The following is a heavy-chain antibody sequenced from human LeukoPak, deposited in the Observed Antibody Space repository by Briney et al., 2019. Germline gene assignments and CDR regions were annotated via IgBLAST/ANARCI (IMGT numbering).Heavy chain of an antibody. CDR1: GDSISSYY. CDR2: IYHSGST. J-gene: IGHJ4*02. D-gene: IGHD6-13*01. CDR3: ATGYSSTWYYFDY. Sequence: SETLSLTCTVSGDSISSYYWSWIRQPPGKGLEWIGYIYHSGSTNYNPSLKSRVTISADTSKDQFSLKLASVTAADTAVYYCATGYSSTWYYFDYWGKGTLVTVSS. V-gene: IGHV4-59*01.